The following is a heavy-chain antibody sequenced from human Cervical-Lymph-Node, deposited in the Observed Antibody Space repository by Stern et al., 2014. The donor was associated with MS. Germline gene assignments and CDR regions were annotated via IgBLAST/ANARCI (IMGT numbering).Heavy chain of an antibody. D-gene: IGHD2-2*01. CDR3: ARKGAIVPAAIENWFDS. J-gene: IGHJ5*01. CDR2: IYHSGST. CDR1: GDSISSGGYF. Sequence: VQLVESGPGLVTPSQTLSLTCTVSGDSISSGGYFWSWIRQHPGKGLEWIGYIYHSGSTYYNPSLKSRVPISVDTSKTQFSLNLSSVTAADTAVYYCARKGAIVPAAIENWFDSWGQGTLVTVSS. V-gene: IGHV4-31*03.